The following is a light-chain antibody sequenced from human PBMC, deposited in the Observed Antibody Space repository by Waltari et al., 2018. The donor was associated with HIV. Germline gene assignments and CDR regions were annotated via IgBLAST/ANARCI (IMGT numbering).Light chain of an antibody. V-gene: IGKV3-20*01. Sequence: EIVLTQSPGTLSLSPGERATLSCRASQSVSSDYLAWYQQKPGQAPRLLLYAASSRAAGIPDRFSGRGSGTDFTLTITRLEPEDFAVYYCQQSGSTLWTFGQGTKVELK. J-gene: IGKJ1*01. CDR3: QQSGSTLWT. CDR1: QSVSSDY. CDR2: AAS.